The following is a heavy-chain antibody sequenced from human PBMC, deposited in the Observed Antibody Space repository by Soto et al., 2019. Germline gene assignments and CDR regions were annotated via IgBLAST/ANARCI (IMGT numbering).Heavy chain of an antibody. CDR1: GGPFSSFA. V-gene: IGHV1-69*01. J-gene: IGHJ4*02. CDR3: ARQFQMLLAKFDY. CDR2: IIPILASP. D-gene: IGHD3-16*01. Sequence: QVQLVQSGAEVKKPGSSVKVSCTASGGPFSSFALNWVRQAPGHGLEWMGGIIPILASPNYPQTFQGRVTITADESTSTLSRDLISLKPEDTAVYYCARQFQMLLAKFDYWGQRTLVTVS.